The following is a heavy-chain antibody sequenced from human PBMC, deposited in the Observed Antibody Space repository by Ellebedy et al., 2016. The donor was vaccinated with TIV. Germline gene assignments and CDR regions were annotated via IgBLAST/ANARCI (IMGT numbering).Heavy chain of an antibody. CDR2: IRSSSEGGTT. V-gene: IGHV3-15*01. CDR1: GITFKNAW. J-gene: IGHJ4*02. CDR3: TTADRVEGDGRGY. Sequence: GESLKISCATSGITFKNAWMSWVRQAPGKGLECVGRIRSSSEGGTTEDAAPVKGRFIISRDDSKATLYLQMNSLKTEDTGIYYCTTADRVEGDGRGYWGQGTLVTVSS. D-gene: IGHD5-24*01.